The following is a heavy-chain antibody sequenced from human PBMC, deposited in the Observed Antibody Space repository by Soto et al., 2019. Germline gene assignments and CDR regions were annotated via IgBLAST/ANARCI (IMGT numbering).Heavy chain of an antibody. CDR2: INHSGST. CDR3: ARANLGDSWLAPYDY. J-gene: IGHJ4*02. D-gene: IGHD6-19*01. CDR1: GGSFSGYY. Sequence: PSETLSLTCAVYGGSFSGYYWSWIRQPPGKGLEWIGEINHSGSTNYNPSLKSRVTISVDTSKNQFSLKLSSVTAADTSVYYCARANLGDSWLAPYDYWGQGTLVTVTS. V-gene: IGHV4-34*01.